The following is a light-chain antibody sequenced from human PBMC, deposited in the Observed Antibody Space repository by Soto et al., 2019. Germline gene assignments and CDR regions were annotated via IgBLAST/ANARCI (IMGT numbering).Light chain of an antibody. Sequence: DIVMTQSPDSLAVSLGERATINCKSSQSVLYSANNKNCLAWYQQKPGQPPKLLLYWASTRESGVPDRFSGSGSGTDFTLTISSRQAEDVAVYYCQQYYSTPRTFGQVTKVDSK. V-gene: IGKV4-1*01. J-gene: IGKJ1*01. CDR2: WAS. CDR3: QQYYSTPRT. CDR1: QSVLYSANNKNC.